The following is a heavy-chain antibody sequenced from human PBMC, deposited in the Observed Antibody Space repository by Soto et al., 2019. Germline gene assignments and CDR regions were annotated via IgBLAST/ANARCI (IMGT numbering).Heavy chain of an antibody. CDR2: ISYDGSNK. CDR3: AREHYYDSSGYRPFDY. J-gene: IGHJ4*02. Sequence: GSLRLSCAASGFTFSSYPMHWVRQAPGKGLEWVAVISYDGSNKYYADSVKGRFTISRDNSKNTLYLQMNSLRAEDTAVYYCAREHYYDSSGYRPFDYWGQGTLVTVSS. V-gene: IGHV3-30-3*01. CDR1: GFTFSSYP. D-gene: IGHD3-22*01.